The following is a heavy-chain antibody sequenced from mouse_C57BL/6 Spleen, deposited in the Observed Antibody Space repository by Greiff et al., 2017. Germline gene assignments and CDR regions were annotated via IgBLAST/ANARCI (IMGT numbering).Heavy chain of an antibody. J-gene: IGHJ4*01. Sequence: VQLQQPGAELVRPGSSVKLSCKASGYTFTSYWMHWVKQRPIQGLEWIGNIDPSDSETHYNQKFKDKATLTVDKSSSTAYMQLSSLTSEDSAVYYCARRSYYDYDYWGQGTSVTVSS. CDR1: GYTFTSYW. CDR3: ARRSYYDYDY. CDR2: IDPSDSET. D-gene: IGHD2-4*01. V-gene: IGHV1-52*01.